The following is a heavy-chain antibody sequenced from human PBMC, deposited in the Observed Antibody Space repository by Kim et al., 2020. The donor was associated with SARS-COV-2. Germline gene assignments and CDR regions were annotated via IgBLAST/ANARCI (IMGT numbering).Heavy chain of an antibody. D-gene: IGHD3-22*01. CDR2: IIPILGIA. J-gene: IGHJ4*02. CDR1: GGTFSSYA. CDR3: ARDLYDSSGSPFDY. Sequence: SVKVSCKASGGTFSSYAISWVRQAPGQGLEWMGRIIPILGIANYAQKFQGRVTITADKSTSTAYMELSSLRSEDTAVYYCARDLYDSSGSPFDYWGQGTLVTVSS. V-gene: IGHV1-69*04.